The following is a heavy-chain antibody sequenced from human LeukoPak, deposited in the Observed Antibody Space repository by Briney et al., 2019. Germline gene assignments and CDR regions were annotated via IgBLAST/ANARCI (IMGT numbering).Heavy chain of an antibody. Sequence: SETLSLTCTVSDDSISNYYWSWIRQPPGKGLVWIGYIYSSGSTSYNSSLKSRVTISIDTSKNQFSLQLSSVTAADTAVYYCARSSGWYFHYWGQGAPVTVSS. CDR2: IYSSGST. D-gene: IGHD6-19*01. V-gene: IGHV4-59*08. J-gene: IGHJ4*02. CDR1: DDSISNYY. CDR3: ARSSGWYFHY.